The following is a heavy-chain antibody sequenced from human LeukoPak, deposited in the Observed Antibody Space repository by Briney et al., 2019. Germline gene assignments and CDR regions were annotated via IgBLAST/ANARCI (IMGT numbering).Heavy chain of an antibody. J-gene: IGHJ4*02. Sequence: SETLSLTCAVYGGSFSGYYWSWIRQPPGKGLEWIGEINHSGSTNYNPSLKSRVTISVDTSKNQFSLKLSSVTAADTAVYYCARDQPRAVSGPGFDYWGQGTLVTVSS. CDR1: GGSFSGYY. CDR2: INHSGST. D-gene: IGHD6-19*01. CDR3: ARDQPRAVSGPGFDY. V-gene: IGHV4-34*01.